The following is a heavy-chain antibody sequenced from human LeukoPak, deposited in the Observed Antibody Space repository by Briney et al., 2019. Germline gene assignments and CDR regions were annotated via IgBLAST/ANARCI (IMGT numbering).Heavy chain of an antibody. J-gene: IGHJ4*02. D-gene: IGHD6-19*01. CDR3: ARRAAVAGFRYYFGY. V-gene: IGHV4-59*01. Sequence: SETLSLTCTVSGGSISSYYWSWIRQPPGKGLEWIGYIYYSGSTNYNPSLKSRVTISVDTSKNQFSLKLSSVTAADTAVYYCARRAAVAGFRYYFGYWGQGTLVTVSS. CDR1: GGSISSYY. CDR2: IYYSGST.